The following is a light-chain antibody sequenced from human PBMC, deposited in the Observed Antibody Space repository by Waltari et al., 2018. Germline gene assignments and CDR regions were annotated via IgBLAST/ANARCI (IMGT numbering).Light chain of an antibody. CDR1: NNDIGGYDY. Sequence: QSALTQPASVSGSPGQSITISCTGTNNDIGGYDYVSWYQQHPGTSPKLLIYDVSDRPSGVSIRFSGSKSGNTASLTISGLQTEDEADYYCSSYVSGSTLKMFGGGTKLTVL. V-gene: IGLV2-14*01. CDR3: SSYVSGSTLKM. CDR2: DVS. J-gene: IGLJ3*02.